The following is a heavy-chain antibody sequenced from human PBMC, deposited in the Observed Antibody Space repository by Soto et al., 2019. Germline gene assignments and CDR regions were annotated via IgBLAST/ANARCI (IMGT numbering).Heavy chain of an antibody. D-gene: IGHD1-1*01. Sequence: SETLSLTCAVSGGSMTGYYWSWIRQPPGKGLEWIGFIYYSGSAKYNPSLESRVTMSVDTSKNQFSLKLNSVTAADTAVYYCARERNGDYFDYWGQGTLVTVSS. CDR3: ARERNGDYFDY. CDR2: IYYSGSA. J-gene: IGHJ4*02. V-gene: IGHV4-59*01. CDR1: GGSMTGYY.